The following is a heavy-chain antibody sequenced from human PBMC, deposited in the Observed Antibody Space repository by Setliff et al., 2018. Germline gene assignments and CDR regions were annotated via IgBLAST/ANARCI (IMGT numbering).Heavy chain of an antibody. D-gene: IGHD3-10*01. CDR1: RFTFSNYA. Sequence: GGSLRLSCAASRFTFSNYAMSWVRQAPGKGLEWVSAISASGRTTYSADSVKGRFTISRDNSKNTLSLQMNSLRPDDTAVYYRAKDIYGSGSYAVGGYFDYWGQGAQVTVSS. CDR3: AKDIYGSGSYAVGGYFDY. CDR2: ISASGRTT. J-gene: IGHJ4*02. V-gene: IGHV3-23*01.